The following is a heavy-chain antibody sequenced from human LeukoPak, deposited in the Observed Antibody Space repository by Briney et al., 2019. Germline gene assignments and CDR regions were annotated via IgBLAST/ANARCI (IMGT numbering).Heavy chain of an antibody. J-gene: IGHJ6*04. CDR3: ARYCSSTSCSQSGGHYYGMDV. CDR2: IYHSGST. Sequence: PSQTLYLTCAVSGGSISSGGYSWSWIRQPPGKGLEWIGYIYHSGSTYYNPSLKSRVTISVDRSKNQFSLKLSSVTAADTAVYYCARYCSSTSCSQSGGHYYGMDVWGKGTTVTVSS. CDR1: GGSISSGGYS. V-gene: IGHV4-30-2*01. D-gene: IGHD2-2*01.